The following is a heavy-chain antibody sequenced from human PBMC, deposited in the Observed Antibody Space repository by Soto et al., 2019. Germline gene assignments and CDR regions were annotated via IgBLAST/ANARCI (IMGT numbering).Heavy chain of an antibody. V-gene: IGHV1-69*01. CDR2: IIPIFGTA. CDR3: ARLRYYYDSSGSKVYWFDP. CDR1: GGTFSSYA. D-gene: IGHD3-22*01. Sequence: QVQLVQSGAEVKKPGSSVKVSCKASGGTFSSYAISWVRQAPGQGLEWMGGIIPIFGTANYAQKFQGRVTSTADESTSTAYMEVSSLRSEDTAVYHCARLRYYYDSSGSKVYWFDPWGQGTLVTVSS. J-gene: IGHJ5*02.